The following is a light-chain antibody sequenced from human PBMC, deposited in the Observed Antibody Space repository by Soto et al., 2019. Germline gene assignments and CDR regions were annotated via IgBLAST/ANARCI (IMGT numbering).Light chain of an antibody. Sequence: DFQMTQSPSTLSASVGDRVTITCRASQTMNDWLAWYQQKPGKAPKVLIYKASNLKSGVPSRFSGSGFGTEFTLTISSLQPDDFATYYCQHYNYYFGPGTKVDV. CDR3: QHYNYY. V-gene: IGKV1-5*03. J-gene: IGKJ3*01. CDR1: QTMNDW. CDR2: KAS.